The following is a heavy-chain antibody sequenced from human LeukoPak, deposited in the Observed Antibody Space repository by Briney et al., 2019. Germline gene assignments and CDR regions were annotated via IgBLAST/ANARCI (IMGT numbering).Heavy chain of an antibody. V-gene: IGHV4-38-2*02. D-gene: IGHD2-8*01. Sequence: PAETLSLTCTVSGYSISSGYYWGWIRQPPGKGLEGIGIIYHSGSTNYNPSLKSRVTLSVDTSNNQFSLKLRYVTAADKAVYYCARRPGYCPNGVCYKRNWFDPWGQGTLVTVSS. CDR1: GYSISSGYY. CDR2: IYHSGST. CDR3: ARRPGYCPNGVCYKRNWFDP. J-gene: IGHJ5*02.